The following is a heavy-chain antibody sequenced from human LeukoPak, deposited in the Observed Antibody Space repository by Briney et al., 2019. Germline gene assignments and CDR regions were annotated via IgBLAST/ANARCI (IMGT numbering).Heavy chain of an antibody. D-gene: IGHD3-3*01. Sequence: GGSLRLSCAASGLTFSPYSMNWIRQAPGKGLEWISYISGSGRSIFSADSVRGRFTISRDNANNSLFLQMNSLRAEDTAVYYCARGRYDDTSAYNYFDPWGQGTLVTVSS. CDR1: GLTFSPYS. CDR2: ISGSGRSI. CDR3: ARGRYDDTSAYNYFDP. V-gene: IGHV3-48*01. J-gene: IGHJ5*02.